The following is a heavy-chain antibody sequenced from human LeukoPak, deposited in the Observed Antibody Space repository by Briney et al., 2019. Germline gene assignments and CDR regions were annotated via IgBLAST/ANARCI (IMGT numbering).Heavy chain of an antibody. Sequence: GRSLRLSYAASGFTFGSCAMSWVRQAPGKGLEWVSGISTSGGTTSYAESVKGRFTVSRDNPRNTLYMEMNSLRDEDTAVYYCAVMHRYYDGSGYWVQWGQGTLVTVSS. CDR1: GFTFGSCA. J-gene: IGHJ4*02. CDR2: ISTSGGTT. CDR3: AVMHRYYDGSGYWVQ. D-gene: IGHD3-22*01. V-gene: IGHV3-23*01.